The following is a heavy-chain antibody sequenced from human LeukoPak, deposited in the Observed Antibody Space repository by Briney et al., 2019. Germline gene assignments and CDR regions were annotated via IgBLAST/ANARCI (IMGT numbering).Heavy chain of an antibody. Sequence: GGSLRLSCAASGFTFSDYYMSWIRQAPGKGLEWVSYISSSGSTIYYADSVKGRFTISRDNAKNSLYLQMNSLRAEDTAAYYCATETGYSSSWGAYWGQGTLVTVSS. D-gene: IGHD6-13*01. CDR1: GFTFSDYY. J-gene: IGHJ4*02. CDR3: ATETGYSSSWGAY. CDR2: ISSSGSTI. V-gene: IGHV3-11*04.